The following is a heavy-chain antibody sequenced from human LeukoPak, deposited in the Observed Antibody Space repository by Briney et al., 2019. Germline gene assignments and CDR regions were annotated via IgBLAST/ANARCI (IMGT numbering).Heavy chain of an antibody. CDR3: ARDADYDFWSGYWGIESFDY. V-gene: IGHV4-39*07. D-gene: IGHD3-3*01. Sequence: SETLSLTCTVSGGSISSSSYYWGWIRQPPGKGLEWIGSIYYSGSTYYNPSLKSRVTISVDTSKNQFSLKLSSVTAADTAVYYCARDADYDFWSGYWGIESFDYWGQGTLVTVSS. J-gene: IGHJ4*02. CDR2: IYYSGST. CDR1: GGSISSSSYY.